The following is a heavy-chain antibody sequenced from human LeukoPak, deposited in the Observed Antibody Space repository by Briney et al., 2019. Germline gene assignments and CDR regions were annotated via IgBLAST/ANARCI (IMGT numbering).Heavy chain of an antibody. CDR2: IFYSGST. D-gene: IGHD3-22*01. CDR1: GGSVSSGSYY. CDR3: ARGVTMIVVVIHDWYFDL. V-gene: IGHV4-61*01. J-gene: IGHJ2*01. Sequence: PSETLSLTCTVSGGSVSSGSYYWSWIRQPPGKGLEWVGYIFYSGSTNYNPSLKSRVTMSIDTSKNQFSLKLTSVTAADTAVYYCARGVTMIVVVIHDWYFDLWGRGTLVTVSS.